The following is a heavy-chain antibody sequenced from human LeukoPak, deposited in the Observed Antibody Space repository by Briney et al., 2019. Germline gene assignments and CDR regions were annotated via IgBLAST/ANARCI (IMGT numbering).Heavy chain of an antibody. J-gene: IGHJ6*03. CDR1: GGSISSYY. CDR2: IYYSGST. Sequence: SETLSLTCTVSGGSISSYYWSWIRQPPGKGLEWIGYIYYSGSTNYNPSLKSRVTISVDTSKSRFSLKLSSVTAADTAVYYCARDHYDFWSGYSKIRYYYYYMDVWGKGTTVTVSS. V-gene: IGHV4-59*01. D-gene: IGHD3-3*01. CDR3: ARDHYDFWSGYSKIRYYYYYMDV.